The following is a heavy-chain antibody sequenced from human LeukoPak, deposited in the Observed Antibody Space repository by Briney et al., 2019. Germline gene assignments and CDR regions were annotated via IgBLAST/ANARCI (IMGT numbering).Heavy chain of an antibody. CDR2: IYPGDSDT. CDR1: GYSFTSYW. CDR3: ARLPYYYGSGSYYNKGKREYYFDY. J-gene: IGHJ4*02. D-gene: IGHD3-10*01. V-gene: IGHV5-51*01. Sequence: GESLKISCKGSGYSFTSYWIGWVRQMPGKGLEWMGIIYPGDSDTRYSPSFQGQVTISADKSISTAYLQWSSLKASDTAMYYCARLPYYYGSGSYYNKGKREYYFDYWGQGTLVTVSS.